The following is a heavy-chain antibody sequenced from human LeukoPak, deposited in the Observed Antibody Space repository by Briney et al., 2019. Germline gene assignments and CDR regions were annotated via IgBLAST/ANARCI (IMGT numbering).Heavy chain of an antibody. CDR3: AKLGRVQYSSSGYYFDY. D-gene: IGHD6-13*01. V-gene: IGHV1-8*01. CDR2: MNPNSGNT. CDR1: GYTFTSYD. Sequence: ASVKVSCKASGYTFTSYDINWVRQATGQGLEWMGWMNPNSGNTGYAQKFQGRVTMTRNTSISTAYMELSSLRSEDTAVYYCAKLGRVQYSSSGYYFDYWGQGTLVTVSS. J-gene: IGHJ4*02.